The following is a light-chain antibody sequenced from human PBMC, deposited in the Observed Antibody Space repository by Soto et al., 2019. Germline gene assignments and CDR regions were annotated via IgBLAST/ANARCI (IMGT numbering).Light chain of an antibody. CDR3: QQYANSPPT. J-gene: IGKJ1*01. CDR2: GAS. V-gene: IGKV3-20*01. Sequence: EIVLTQSPGTLSLSPGERANLACRASQSVSRNYLAWYQQKPGQAPRLLIYGASTRATGIPDRFSGSGSGTDFTLPSSRREPEDFAVYYCQQYANSPPTFGQGTKVEIK. CDR1: QSVSRNY.